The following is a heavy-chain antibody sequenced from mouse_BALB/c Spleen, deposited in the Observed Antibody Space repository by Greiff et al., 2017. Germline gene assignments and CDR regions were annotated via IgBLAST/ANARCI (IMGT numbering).Heavy chain of an antibody. V-gene: IGHV1S81*02. D-gene: IGHD1-1*01. J-gene: IGHJ1*01. CDR1: GYTFTSYY. Sequence: QVQLQQSGAELVKPGASVKLSCKASGYTFTSYYMYWVKQRPGQGLEWIGEINPSNGGTNFNEKFKSKATLTVDKSSSTAYMQLSSLTSEDSAVYYCTRSRHYYGSNYALDWYCDVWGAGTTVTVSS. CDR2: INPSNGGT. CDR3: TRSRHYYGSNYALDWYCDV.